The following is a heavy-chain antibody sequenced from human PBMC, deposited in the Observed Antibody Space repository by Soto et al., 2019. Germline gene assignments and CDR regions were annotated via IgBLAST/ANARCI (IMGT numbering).Heavy chain of an antibody. CDR2: IFYTGST. Sequence: PSETLSLTCSVSGGTINSGDYFWSLILQPPGKGLEWIGSIFYTGSTYYSPSLKIRASMSMDTSNNLFSLGLMSLTAVDTAVYFCPRVKATLDRHYHFDYWGKGTPVTVSS. CDR1: GGTINSGDYF. CDR3: PRVKATLDRHYHFDY. D-gene: IGHD5-12*01. J-gene: IGHJ4*02. V-gene: IGHV4-30-4*01.